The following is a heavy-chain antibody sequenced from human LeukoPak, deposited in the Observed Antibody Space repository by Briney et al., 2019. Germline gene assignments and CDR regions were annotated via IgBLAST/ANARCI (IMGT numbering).Heavy chain of an antibody. CDR2: ISGSGGGT. CDR1: GFTFNNYA. V-gene: IGHV3-23*01. CDR3: ATGDGSGSPSDY. Sequence: PGGSLRLSCAASGFTFNNYAMNWVRHAPGKGLEWVSGISGSGGGTYFADSVKGRFTISRDNSKNTLYLQMNSLRAEDTAIYYCATGDGSGSPSDYWGQGTLVTVSS. J-gene: IGHJ4*02. D-gene: IGHD3-10*01.